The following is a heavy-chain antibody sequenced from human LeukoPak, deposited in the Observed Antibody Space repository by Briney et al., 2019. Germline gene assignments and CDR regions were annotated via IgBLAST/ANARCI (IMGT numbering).Heavy chain of an antibody. CDR2: IKSKTDGGTT. J-gene: IGHJ4*02. CDR3: TTPGVIIVVVDYFDY. CDR1: GFTFSNAW. V-gene: IGHV3-15*01. D-gene: IGHD2-15*01. Sequence: GGSLRLSCAASGFTFSNAWMSWVRQAPGKGLEWVGRIKSKTDGGTTDYAAPVKGRFTISGDDSKNTLYLQMTSLKTEDTAVYYCTTPGVIIVVVDYFDYWGRGTPVTVSS.